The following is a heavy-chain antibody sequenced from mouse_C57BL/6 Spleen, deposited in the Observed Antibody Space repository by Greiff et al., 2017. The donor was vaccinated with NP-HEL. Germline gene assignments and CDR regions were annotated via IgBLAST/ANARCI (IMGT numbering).Heavy chain of an antibody. V-gene: IGHV1-20*01. CDR2: INPYNGDT. J-gene: IGHJ2*01. D-gene: IGHD1-1*01. Sequence: VQLQQSGPELVKPGDSVKISCKASGYSFTGYFMNWVMQSHGKSLEWIGRINPYNGDTFYNQKFKGKATLTVDKSSSTAHMELRSLTSEDSAVYDCARGDGSSYDYFDYWGQGTTLTVSS. CDR1: GYSFTGYF. CDR3: ARGDGSSYDYFDY.